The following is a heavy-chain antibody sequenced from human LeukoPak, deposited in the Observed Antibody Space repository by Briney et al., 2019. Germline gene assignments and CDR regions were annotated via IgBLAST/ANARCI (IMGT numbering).Heavy chain of an antibody. V-gene: IGHV3-9*01. J-gene: IGHJ3*02. CDR2: ISWNSGRT. CDR3: AKDRTYYYGSGSYHDAFDI. D-gene: IGHD3-10*01. CDR1: GFTFDDYA. Sequence: PGGSLRLSCEASGFTFDDYAMHWVRQVPGKGLEWVSGISWNSGRTDYAHSVQARFTISRDNDKNSLYLQMNSLRAEDTAVYYCAKDRTYYYGSGSYHDAFDIWGQGTMVTVSS.